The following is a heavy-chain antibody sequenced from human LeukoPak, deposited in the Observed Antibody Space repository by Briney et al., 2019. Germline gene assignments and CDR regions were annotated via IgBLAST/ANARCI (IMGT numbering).Heavy chain of an antibody. CDR3: ARDIRERGGSREPFDY. J-gene: IGHJ4*02. V-gene: IGHV1-69*01. D-gene: IGHD1-26*01. Sequence: GSSVKVSCKASGGTFSSYAISWVRQAPGHGLEWVGGVIPIFGTANYAQKFQGRVTITADESTSTAYMELSSVRAEDTAVYYCARDIRERGGSREPFDYWGQGTLVTVSS. CDR1: GGTFSSYA. CDR2: VIPIFGTA.